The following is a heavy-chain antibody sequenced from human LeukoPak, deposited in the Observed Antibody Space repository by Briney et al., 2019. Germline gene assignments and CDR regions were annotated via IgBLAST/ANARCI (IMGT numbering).Heavy chain of an antibody. J-gene: IGHJ5*02. D-gene: IGHD1-1*01. CDR2: ISSSSSTI. V-gene: IGHV3-48*01. CDR1: GFTFSSYS. Sequence: GGSLRLSCAASGFTFSSYSMNWVRQAPGKGLEWVSYISSSSSTIYYADSVQGRFTISRDNAKNSLYLQMNSLRAEDTAVYYCARDPCGTAWGQGTLVTVSS. CDR3: ARDPCGTA.